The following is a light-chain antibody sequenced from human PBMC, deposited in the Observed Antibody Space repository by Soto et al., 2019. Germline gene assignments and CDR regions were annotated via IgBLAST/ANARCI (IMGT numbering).Light chain of an antibody. CDR1: QSLSSNY. J-gene: IGKJ5*01. CDR3: QQYGGSPIT. CDR2: GAS. Sequence: EIVLTQSPGTLSLSPVERATLSCRASQSLSSNYLAWYQQRPGQAPRLLIYGASTRATGIPDRFSGSGPGTDFTLTISRLEPEDFAVYYCQQYGGSPITFGQGTRLEIK. V-gene: IGKV3-20*01.